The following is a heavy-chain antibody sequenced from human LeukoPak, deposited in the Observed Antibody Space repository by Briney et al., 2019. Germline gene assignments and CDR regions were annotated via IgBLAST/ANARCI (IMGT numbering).Heavy chain of an antibody. CDR3: ARVLYYYGSGSYSSPPPGY. CDR2: INPNSGDT. Sequence: GASVKVSCKASGYTFTGYYIHWVRQAPGQGLEWMGWINPNSGDTNYAQKFQGRVTMTRDTSISTAYMEVSRLRSDDTAVYYCARVLYYYGSGSYSSPPPGYWGQGTLVTVSS. J-gene: IGHJ4*02. CDR1: GYTFTGYY. D-gene: IGHD3-10*01. V-gene: IGHV1-2*02.